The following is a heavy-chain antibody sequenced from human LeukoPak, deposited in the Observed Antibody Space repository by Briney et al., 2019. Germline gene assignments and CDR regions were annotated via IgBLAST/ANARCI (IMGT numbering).Heavy chain of an antibody. D-gene: IGHD4-17*01. CDR1: GGSISSYK. Sequence: SETLSLTCTVSGGSISSYKLSWIRQPAGKGLEWIGRIYTSENTNYNPSLKSRVTMSVNTSRNQFSLKVTSVTPADTAVYYCASGENAFNIWGQGTMVTVSS. J-gene: IGHJ3*02. V-gene: IGHV4-4*07. CDR2: IYTSENT. CDR3: ASGENAFNI.